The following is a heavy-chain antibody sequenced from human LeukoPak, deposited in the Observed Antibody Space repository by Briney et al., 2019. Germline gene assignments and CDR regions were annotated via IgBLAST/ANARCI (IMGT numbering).Heavy chain of an antibody. CDR2: ISAHDGNT. CDR3: ARDGVYRSTPEYYLH. CDR1: GYTFTNYG. J-gene: IGHJ1*01. D-gene: IGHD6-19*01. Sequence: ASVKVSCKASGYTFTNYGISWVRQAPGQGLEWMGWISAHDGNTNYAQKSQGRVTMTTDTSSSTAYLELRSLRSDDTAIYWCARDGVYRSTPEYYLHWDQGTLVTVSS. V-gene: IGHV1-18*01.